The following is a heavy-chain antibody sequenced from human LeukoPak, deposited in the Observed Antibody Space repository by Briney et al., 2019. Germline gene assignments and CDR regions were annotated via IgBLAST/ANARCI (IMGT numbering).Heavy chain of an antibody. CDR3: PKDAIVGATFIDY. CDR1: GFTFSSYA. D-gene: IGHD1-26*01. J-gene: IGHJ4*02. CDR2: IRGSGGST. V-gene: IGHV3-23*01. Sequence: PGGSLRLSCAASGFTFSSYAMSWVRQAPGKGLEGVSAIRGSGGSTYYADSVKGRFTISRDNSKNTLYLKMNSLRAKATAVYYCPKDAIVGATFIDYWGQGTLVTVSS.